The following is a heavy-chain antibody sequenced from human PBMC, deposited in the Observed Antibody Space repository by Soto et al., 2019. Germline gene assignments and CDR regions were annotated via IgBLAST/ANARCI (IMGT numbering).Heavy chain of an antibody. V-gene: IGHV2-5*02. CDR1: GFSLSTSGVG. J-gene: IGHJ4*02. Sequence: QITLKESGPTLVKPTQTLTLTCTFSGFSLSTSGVGVGWIRQPPGKALEWLALIYWDDDKRYSPSLKSRLTITKDTSKNQVVLTMTHMDPVYTATYYCAHRWQQLALRYWGQGTLVTVSS. CDR2: IYWDDDK. D-gene: IGHD6-13*01. CDR3: AHRWQQLALRY.